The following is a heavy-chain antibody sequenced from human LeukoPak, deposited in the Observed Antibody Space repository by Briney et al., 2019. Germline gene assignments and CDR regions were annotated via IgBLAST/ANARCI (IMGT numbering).Heavy chain of an antibody. CDR3: AKSNGYGLVDI. CDR2: ISHSGST. V-gene: IGHV4-34*01. D-gene: IGHD3-10*01. Sequence: PSETLSLTCAVYGGSFSDYYWTWIRQPPGKGLEWIGEISHSGSTNYNPSLTSRVTISIDTSKNQFSLKLTSVTAADTAVYYCAKSNGYGLVDIWGQGTMVTVSS. J-gene: IGHJ3*02. CDR1: GGSFSDYY.